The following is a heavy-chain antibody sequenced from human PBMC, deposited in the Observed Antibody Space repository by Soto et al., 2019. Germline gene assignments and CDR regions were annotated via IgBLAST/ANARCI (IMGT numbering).Heavy chain of an antibody. CDR3: ARVTHSSSWYGDFDY. CDR1: GYTFTGYY. D-gene: IGHD6-13*01. J-gene: IGHJ4*02. Sequence: VASVKVSCKASGYTFTGYYMHWVRQAPGQGLEWMGWINPNSGGTNYAQKFQGRVTMTRDTSISTAYMELSRLRSDDTTVYYCARVTHSSSWYGDFDYWGQGTLVTVSS. V-gene: IGHV1-2*02. CDR2: INPNSGGT.